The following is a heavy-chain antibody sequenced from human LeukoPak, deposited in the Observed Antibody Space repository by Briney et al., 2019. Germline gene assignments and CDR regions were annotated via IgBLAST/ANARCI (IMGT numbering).Heavy chain of an antibody. CDR3: ARQGYVVVAATVCYYMDV. J-gene: IGHJ6*03. Sequence: ASVKVSCKASGYTFTSYDINWVRQATGQGLEWMGWMNPNSGNTGYAQKFQGRVTMTRNTSISTAYMELSSLRSEDTAASYCARQGYVVVAATVCYYMDVWGKGTTDTVSS. CDR1: GYTFTSYD. V-gene: IGHV1-8*01. D-gene: IGHD2-15*01. CDR2: MNPNSGNT.